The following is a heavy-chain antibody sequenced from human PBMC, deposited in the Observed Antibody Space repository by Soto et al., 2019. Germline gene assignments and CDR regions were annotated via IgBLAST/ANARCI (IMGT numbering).Heavy chain of an antibody. D-gene: IGHD1-26*01. J-gene: IGHJ4*02. CDR3: ARVVGATNRLDY. V-gene: IGHV4-59*01. CDR1: GGSISSYY. Sequence: SETLSLTCTVSGGSISSYYWSWIRQPPGKGLEWIGYIYYSGSTNYNPSLKSRVTISVDTSKNQFSLKLSSVTAADTAVYYCARVVGATNRLDYWGQGTLVTSPQ. CDR2: IYYSGST.